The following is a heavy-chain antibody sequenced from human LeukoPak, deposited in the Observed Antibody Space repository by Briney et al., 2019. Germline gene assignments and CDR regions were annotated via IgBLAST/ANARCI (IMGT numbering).Heavy chain of an antibody. Sequence: SETLSLTCAVYGGSFSGYYWSWIRQPPGKGLEWIGEINHSGSTNYNPSLKSRVTISVDTSKNQFSLKLSSVTAADTAVYYCARGRMGSGGFDYWGQGTLVTVYS. D-gene: IGHD3-10*01. CDR3: ARGRMGSGGFDY. CDR2: INHSGST. J-gene: IGHJ4*02. CDR1: GGSFSGYY. V-gene: IGHV4-34*01.